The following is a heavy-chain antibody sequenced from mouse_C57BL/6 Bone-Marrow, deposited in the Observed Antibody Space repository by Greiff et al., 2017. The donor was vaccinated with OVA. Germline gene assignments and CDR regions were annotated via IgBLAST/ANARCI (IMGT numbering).Heavy chain of an antibody. V-gene: IGHV1-64*01. Sequence: VQLQQSGAELVKPGASVKLSCKASGYTFTSYWMHWVKQRPGQGLEWIGMIHPNSGSTNYNEKFKSKATLTVDKSSSTAYMQLSSLTSEDSAVYYCAREGTTVVYYFDYWGQGTTLTVSS. CDR1: GYTFTSYW. D-gene: IGHD1-1*01. CDR3: AREGTTVVYYFDY. CDR2: IHPNSGST. J-gene: IGHJ2*01.